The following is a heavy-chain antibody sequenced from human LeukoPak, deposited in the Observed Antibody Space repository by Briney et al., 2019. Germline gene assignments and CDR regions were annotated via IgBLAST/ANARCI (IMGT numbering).Heavy chain of an antibody. CDR2: IYYSGST. CDR3: ARGRTNFDY. Sequence: SETLSLTCTVSGGSISSGSYYWSWIRQPPGKGLEWIGYIYYSGSTNYNPSLKSRVTISVDTSKNQFSLKLSSVTAADTAVYYCARGRTNFDYWGQGTLVTVSS. D-gene: IGHD2-8*01. J-gene: IGHJ4*02. CDR1: GGSISSGSYY. V-gene: IGHV4-61*01.